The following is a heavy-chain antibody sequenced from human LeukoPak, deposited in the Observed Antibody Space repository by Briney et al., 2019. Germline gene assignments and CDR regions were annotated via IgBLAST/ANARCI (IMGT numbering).Heavy chain of an antibody. CDR2: ISSSSSYI. CDR3: ARDDQNTVTPSPFDI. J-gene: IGHJ3*02. D-gene: IGHD4-17*01. Sequence: PGGSLRLSCAPSGFIFTNYAMNWVRQAPGRGLEWVSSISSSSSYIYYADSVKGRFTISRDNAKNSLYLQMNSLRAEDTAVYYCARDDQNTVTPSPFDIWGQGTMVTVSS. V-gene: IGHV3-21*01. CDR1: GFIFTNYA.